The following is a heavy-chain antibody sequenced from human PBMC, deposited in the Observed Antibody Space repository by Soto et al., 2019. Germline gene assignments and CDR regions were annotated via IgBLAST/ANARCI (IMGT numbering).Heavy chain of an antibody. D-gene: IGHD2-15*01. Sequence: SETLSLTCTVSGGSISSSSYYWGWIRQPPGKGLEWIGSIYYSGSTYYNPSLKSRVTISVDTSKNQFSLKLSSVTAADTAVYYCARRGYCSGGSCYGPAFDIWGQGTMVTVSS. CDR2: IYYSGST. CDR3: ARRGYCSGGSCYGPAFDI. V-gene: IGHV4-39*01. CDR1: GGSISSSSYY. J-gene: IGHJ3*02.